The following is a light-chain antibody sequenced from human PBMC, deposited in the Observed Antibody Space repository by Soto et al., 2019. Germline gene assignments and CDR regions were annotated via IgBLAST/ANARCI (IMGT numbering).Light chain of an antibody. J-gene: IGKJ4*01. CDR3: QHYSTYPLT. CDR1: QSISTW. V-gene: IGKV1-5*03. Sequence: DIQMTQSPSTLSASVGDRVTITCLASQSISTWLAWYQQKPGKAPKLLIYKASSLEGGVPSSFGRSGSGTLFNITISGLHPGDFATYYLQHYSTYPLTIGGGITVEIK. CDR2: KAS.